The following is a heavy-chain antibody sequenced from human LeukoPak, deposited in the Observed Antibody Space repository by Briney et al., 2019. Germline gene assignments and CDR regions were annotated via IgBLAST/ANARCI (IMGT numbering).Heavy chain of an antibody. D-gene: IGHD3-10*01. J-gene: IGHJ4*02. CDR2: INPKSGGT. Sequence: ASVKVSCKACEGTFSSYAISCVRQDPGQGLEWMGWINPKSGGTNYAQKFQGRVTMTRDTSISTAYMDMSSLRSEDTAVYYCARSVLLWFGELVYWGQGTLVTVSS. CDR1: EGTFSSYA. V-gene: IGHV1-2*02. CDR3: ARSVLLWFGELVY.